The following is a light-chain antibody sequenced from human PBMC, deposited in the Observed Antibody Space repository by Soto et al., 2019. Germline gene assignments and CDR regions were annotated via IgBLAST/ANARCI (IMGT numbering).Light chain of an antibody. CDR1: QSISKN. V-gene: IGKV1-39*01. CDR2: SAS. J-gene: IGKJ5*01. CDR3: QQVNSLPLT. Sequence: DVQMTQSPASLSASVGDRITITCGASQSISKNLNWYQHKVGKXPXLLIYSASDSQAGVPSRFSGGGSGKDFTLPISSLQLEDFATYSCQQVNSLPLTLGKGTRLE.